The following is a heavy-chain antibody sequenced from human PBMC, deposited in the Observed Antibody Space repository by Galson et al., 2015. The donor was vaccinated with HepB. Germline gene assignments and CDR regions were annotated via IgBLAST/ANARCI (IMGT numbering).Heavy chain of an antibody. CDR3: AKGGWLDW. Sequence: SLRLSCAAPGFTFRPYVMSWVRQAPGKGLEWVSAIGGSDRGTYYADSVQGRFTISRDNSRHTLYLQMNSLRVEDTATYYCAKGGWLDWWGQGTLVTVSS. D-gene: IGHD6-19*01. J-gene: IGHJ4*02. CDR1: GFTFRPYV. V-gene: IGHV3-23*01. CDR2: IGGSDRGT.